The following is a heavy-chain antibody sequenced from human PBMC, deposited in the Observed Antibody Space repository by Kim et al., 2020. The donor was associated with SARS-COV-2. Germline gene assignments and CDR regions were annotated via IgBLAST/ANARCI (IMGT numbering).Heavy chain of an antibody. Sequence: ASVKVSCKASGYTFTSYYMHWVRQAPGQGLEWMGIINPSGGSTSYAQKFQGRVTMTRDTSTSTVYIELSSLRSEDTAVYYWARSITMIVVVAGDYYYGMDVWGQGTTVTVSS. V-gene: IGHV1-46*01. D-gene: IGHD3-22*01. CDR1: GYTFTSYY. J-gene: IGHJ6*02. CDR2: INPSGGST. CDR3: ARSITMIVVVAGDYYYGMDV.